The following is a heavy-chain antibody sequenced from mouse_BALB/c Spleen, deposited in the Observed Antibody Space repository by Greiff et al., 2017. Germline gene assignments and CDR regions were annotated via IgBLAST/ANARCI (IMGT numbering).Heavy chain of an antibody. CDR3: ARGGLDGNYGLFDY. CDR2: IYPGGGYT. CDR1: GYTFTNYW. D-gene: IGHD2-1*01. J-gene: IGHJ2*01. V-gene: IGHV1-63*02. Sequence: QVQLQQSGAELVRPGTSVKISCKASGYTFTNYWLGWVKQRPGHGLEWIVDIYPGGGYTNYNEKFKGKATLTADTSSSTAYMQLSSLTSEDSAVYFCARGGLDGNYGLFDYWGQGTTLTVSS.